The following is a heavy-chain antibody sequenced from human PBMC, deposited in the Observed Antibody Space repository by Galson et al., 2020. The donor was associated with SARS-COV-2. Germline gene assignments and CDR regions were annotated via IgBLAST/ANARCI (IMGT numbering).Heavy chain of an antibody. CDR2: ISYDGSNK. Sequence: GGSLRLSCAASGFTFSSYAMHWVRQAPGKGLERVAVISYDGSNKYYADSVKGRFTISRDNSKNTLYLQMNSLRAEDTAVYYCVGELLPFFAFDIWGQGTMVTVSS. V-gene: IGHV3-30*04. CDR3: VGELLPFFAFDI. J-gene: IGHJ3*02. CDR1: GFTFSSYA. D-gene: IGHD1-26*01.